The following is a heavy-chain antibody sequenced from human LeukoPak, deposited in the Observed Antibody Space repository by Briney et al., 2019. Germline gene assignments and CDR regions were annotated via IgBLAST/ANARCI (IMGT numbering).Heavy chain of an antibody. CDR2: IYPGDSDT. CDR1: GYRFTSYW. J-gene: IGHJ4*02. V-gene: IGHV5-51*01. D-gene: IGHD3-22*01. CDR3: AREVDSSGYSNDY. Sequence: GDSLKISCKGSGYRFTSYWIGWVRQMPGKGLEWMGIIYPGDSDTRYSPSFQGQVTISADKSISTAYLQWSSLKASDTAMYYCAREVDSSGYSNDYWGQGTLVTVSS.